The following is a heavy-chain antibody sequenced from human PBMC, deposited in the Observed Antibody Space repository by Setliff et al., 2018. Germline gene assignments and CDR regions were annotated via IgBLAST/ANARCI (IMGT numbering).Heavy chain of an antibody. CDR2: IHHTGTT. CDR3: ARGGVDCSSSTTCQWGYYSMDV. CDR1: DGSIRSGDY. D-gene: IGHD2-2*01. J-gene: IGHJ6*03. Sequence: PSETLSLTCTVSDGSIRSGDYWGWIRQHPGKGLEWIGYIHHTGTTFYNPSLRSRVTISVDTSKNQFSLKLSSVTAADTAVYYCARGGVDCSSSTTCQWGYYSMDVWGKGTTVTVSS. V-gene: IGHV4-31*03.